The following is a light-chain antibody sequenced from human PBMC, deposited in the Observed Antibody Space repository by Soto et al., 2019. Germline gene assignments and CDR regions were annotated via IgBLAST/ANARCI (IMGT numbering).Light chain of an antibody. J-gene: IGKJ2*01. CDR2: GAS. CDR3: QRYKTWYT. V-gene: IGKV3-15*01. Sequence: DIVMTQSPATLSVSPGERATLSCRASQSVSSNLAWYQQKPGQAPRLLIYGASTRATGIPARFSGSGSGTEFTLTIRRLQSEDFAVYYCQRYKTWYTFGQGTKLEIK. CDR1: QSVSSN.